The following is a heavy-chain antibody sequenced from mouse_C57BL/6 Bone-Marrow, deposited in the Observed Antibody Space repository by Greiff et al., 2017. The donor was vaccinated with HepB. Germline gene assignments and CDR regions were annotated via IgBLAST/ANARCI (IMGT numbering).Heavy chain of an antibody. CDR3: ARRWGWLLLFAY. CDR2: ISSGGSYT. D-gene: IGHD2-3*01. V-gene: IGHV5-6*01. J-gene: IGHJ3*01. CDR1: GFTFSSYG. Sequence: EVQVVESGGDLVKPGGSLKLSCAASGFTFSSYGMSWVRQTPDKRLEWVATISSGGSYTYYPDSVKGRFTISRDNAKNTLYLQMSSLKSEDTAMYYCARRWGWLLLFAYWGQGTLVTVSA.